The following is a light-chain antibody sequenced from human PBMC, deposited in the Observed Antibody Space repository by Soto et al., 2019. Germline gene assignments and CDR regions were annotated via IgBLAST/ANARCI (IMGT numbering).Light chain of an antibody. V-gene: IGKV3-11*01. Sequence: EIVLTQSPATLSLSPGERATLSCRASQSVSSYLAWYQQKPGQAPRLLIYDASNRATGIPARFSGSGSGTDFTLTISSLEPEDFAVYYCQQRSNLPPTFGQGPKVDIK. CDR2: DAS. CDR3: QQRSNLPPT. J-gene: IGKJ1*01. CDR1: QSVSSY.